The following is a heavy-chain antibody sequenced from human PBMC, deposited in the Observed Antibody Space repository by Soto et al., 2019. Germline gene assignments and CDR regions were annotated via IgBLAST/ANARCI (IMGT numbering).Heavy chain of an antibody. D-gene: IGHD2-21*02. V-gene: IGHV1-69*13. CDR3: ARAPPSIAYCGGDCLGSYYFDY. CDR2: IIPIFGTA. CDR1: GVTFSSYA. J-gene: IGHJ4*02. Sequence: SVKVSCKASGVTFSSYAISWVRQAPGQGLEWMGGIIPIFGTANYAQKFQGRVTITADESTSTAYMELSSLRSEDTAVYYCARAPPSIAYCGGDCLGSYYFDYWGQGTLVTVSS.